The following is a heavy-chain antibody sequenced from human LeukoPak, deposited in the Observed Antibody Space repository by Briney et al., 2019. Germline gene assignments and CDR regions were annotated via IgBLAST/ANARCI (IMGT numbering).Heavy chain of an antibody. CDR3: ARFVAAEYYYYYYYMDV. V-gene: IGHV1-69*13. J-gene: IGHJ6*03. D-gene: IGHD6-13*01. CDR1: GGTFSSYA. CDR2: IIPIFGTA. Sequence: ASVKVSCKASGGTFSSYAISWVRQAPGQGLEWMGGIIPIFGTANYAQKFQGRVTITADESTSTAYMELSSLRSEDTAVYYCARFVAAEYYYYYYYMDVWGKGTTVTVSS.